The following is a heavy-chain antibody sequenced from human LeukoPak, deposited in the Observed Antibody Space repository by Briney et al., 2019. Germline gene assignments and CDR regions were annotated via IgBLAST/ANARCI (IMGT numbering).Heavy chain of an antibody. CDR3: ARLLYTNGWYGAYY. V-gene: IGHV4-38-2*01. J-gene: IGHJ4*02. D-gene: IGHD6-19*01. CDR1: GYSISIGYC. CDR2: IYHGGST. Sequence: SETLCLTCAVSGYSISIGYCWGWIRQPPGNGLEWIASIYHGGSTYYNPSLKSRLTISVDTSKNQFSLTLSSVTAADTAVYYCARLLYTNGWYGAYYWGQGTLVTVSS.